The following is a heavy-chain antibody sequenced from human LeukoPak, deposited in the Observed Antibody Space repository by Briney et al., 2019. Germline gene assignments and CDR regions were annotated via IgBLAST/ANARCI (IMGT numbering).Heavy chain of an antibody. CDR3: ARDQTTGSFDI. Sequence: FQGRVTMTTDTSTSTAYMELRSLRSDDTAVYYCARDQTTGSFDIWGQGTMVTVSS. J-gene: IGHJ3*02. D-gene: IGHD1-1*01. V-gene: IGHV1-18*01.